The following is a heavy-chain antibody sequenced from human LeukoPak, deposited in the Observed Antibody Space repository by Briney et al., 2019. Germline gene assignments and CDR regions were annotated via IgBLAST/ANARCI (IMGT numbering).Heavy chain of an antibody. Sequence: GGSLRLSCAASGFTFDNYAMHWVRQAPGKGLEWVSLISGDGGSTYYADSVKGRFTISRDNSKDSLYLQMHSLRTEDTALYYCAKDTPSRDGDGGSRNFDYRGQGTLVTVSS. D-gene: IGHD5-24*01. V-gene: IGHV3-43*02. CDR2: ISGDGGST. J-gene: IGHJ4*02. CDR3: AKDTPSRDGDGGSRNFDY. CDR1: GFTFDNYA.